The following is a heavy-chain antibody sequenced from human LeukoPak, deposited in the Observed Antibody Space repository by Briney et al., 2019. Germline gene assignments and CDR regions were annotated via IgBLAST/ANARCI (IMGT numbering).Heavy chain of an antibody. CDR2: ISGSGSHA. CDR1: GFSFGSYA. Sequence: PGGSLRLSCAASGFSFGSYAMGWTRQAPGQGLEWVSAISGSGSHANYAESVKGRFTISRDNSKNTLYLQMHSLIAADTAVYYCGSGHVGTTVPWGQGTLVTVSS. V-gene: IGHV3-23*01. CDR3: GSGHVGTTVP. D-gene: IGHD1-1*01. J-gene: IGHJ5*02.